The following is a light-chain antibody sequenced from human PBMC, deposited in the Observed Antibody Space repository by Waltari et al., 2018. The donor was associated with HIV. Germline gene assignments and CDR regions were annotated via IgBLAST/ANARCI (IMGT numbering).Light chain of an antibody. CDR3: QAWDSSTVV. V-gene: IGLV3-1*01. CDR2: QDT. J-gene: IGLJ2*01. Sequence: SYELTQPPSVSVSPGQTASITCSGDLLGDKFACWYQQKPGQSPVLVIYQDTKRPSGIPERFSGCNSGNTATLTISGTQAMDEADYYCQAWDSSTVVFGGGTKLTVL. CDR1: LLGDKF.